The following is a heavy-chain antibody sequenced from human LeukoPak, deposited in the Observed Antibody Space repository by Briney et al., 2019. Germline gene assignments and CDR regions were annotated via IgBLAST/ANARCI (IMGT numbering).Heavy chain of an antibody. V-gene: IGHV3-73*01. D-gene: IGHD4-23*01. CDR1: GFTFSGSA. CDR3: TALLYGGNSDY. Sequence: AGGSLRLSCAASGFTFSGSAMHWVRQASGKGLEWVGRIRSKANSYATAYAASVKGRFTISRDDSKNTAYLQMNSLKTEDTAVYCCTALLYGGNSDYWGQGTLVTVSS. CDR2: IRSKANSYAT. J-gene: IGHJ4*02.